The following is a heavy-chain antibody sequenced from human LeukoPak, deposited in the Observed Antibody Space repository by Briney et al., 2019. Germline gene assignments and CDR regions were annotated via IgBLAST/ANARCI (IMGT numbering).Heavy chain of an antibody. CDR1: GGTFSSYA. V-gene: IGHV1-69*13. CDR2: IIPIFGTA. D-gene: IGHD6-19*01. CDR3: ARDDRPYSSGDY. J-gene: IGHJ4*02. Sequence: ASVKVSCKASGGTFSSYAISWVRQAPGQGLEWMGGIIPIFGTANYAQKFQGRVTITADESTSTAYMELSSLRSEDTAVYYCARDDRPYSSGDYGGQGTLVTVSS.